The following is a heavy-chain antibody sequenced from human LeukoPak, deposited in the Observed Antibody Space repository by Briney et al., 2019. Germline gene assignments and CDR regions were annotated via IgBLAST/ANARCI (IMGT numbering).Heavy chain of an antibody. CDR3: ARGCGTTVCPADF. CDR2: VNTDGSGT. CDR1: GFTFSSYW. Sequence: GGSLRLSCAASGFTFSSYWMHWVRQAPGKGLVWVSSVNTDGSGTSYADSVKGRFTISRDNAKNTLYLQMNSLRAEDTAVYFCARGCGTTVCPADFWGQGTLVTVSS. V-gene: IGHV3-74*01. J-gene: IGHJ4*02. D-gene: IGHD2-21*01.